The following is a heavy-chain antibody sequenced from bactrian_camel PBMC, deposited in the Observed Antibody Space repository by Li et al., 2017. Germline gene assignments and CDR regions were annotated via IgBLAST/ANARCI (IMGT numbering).Heavy chain of an antibody. J-gene: IGHJ4*01. CDR1: GDTANSC. D-gene: IGHD3*01. CDR3: AAEGLLFRLRCPDEYNY. CDR2: IYTGWGST. Sequence: DVQLVESGGASVQAGGSLRLSCAASGDTANSCMGWFRQAPGKQREGVAAIYTGWGSTNYADSVKGRFTISQDNANNTVYLQMNSLKPEDTAMYYCAAEGLLFRLRCPDEYNYWGQGTQVTVS. V-gene: IGHV3S40*01.